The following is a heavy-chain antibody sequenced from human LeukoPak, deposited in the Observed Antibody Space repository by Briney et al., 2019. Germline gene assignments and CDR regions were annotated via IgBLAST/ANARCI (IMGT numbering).Heavy chain of an antibody. D-gene: IGHD2-2*02. V-gene: IGHV1-46*01. Sequence: GASVKVSCKASGYTFTSYYMHWVRQAPGQGLEWMGIINPSGGSASYAQKFQGRVTMTRDTSTSTVYMELSSLRSEDTAVYYCARDGDIVVVPAAIKYNWFDPWGQGTLVTVSS. CDR2: INPSGGSA. J-gene: IGHJ5*02. CDR3: ARDGDIVVVPAAIKYNWFDP. CDR1: GYTFTSYY.